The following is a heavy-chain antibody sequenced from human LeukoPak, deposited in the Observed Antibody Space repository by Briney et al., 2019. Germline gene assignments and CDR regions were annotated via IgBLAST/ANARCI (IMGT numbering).Heavy chain of an antibody. Sequence: GRSLRLSCAASGFTFSSYAMHWVRQAPGNGLEWVAVISYDGSNKYYADSLKGRFTISRDNSKNTLYLQMNSLRAEDTAVYYCARDPGTDYFDYWGQGTLVTVSS. CDR3: ARDPGTDYFDY. CDR1: GFTFSSYA. D-gene: IGHD6-13*01. J-gene: IGHJ4*02. CDR2: ISYDGSNK. V-gene: IGHV3-30-3*01.